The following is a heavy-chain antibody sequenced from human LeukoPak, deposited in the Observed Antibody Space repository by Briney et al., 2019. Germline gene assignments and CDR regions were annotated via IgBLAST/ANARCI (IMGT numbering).Heavy chain of an antibody. CDR2: ISCDGSNK. CDR3: AKQGSSYDGDDDTFDI. Sequence: PGGSLRLSCAASGFTFSSYGMHWVRQAPGKGLEWVAFISCDGSNKYYADSVKGRFTISRDNAKNTLYLQMNSLRAEDTAVYYCAKQGSSYDGDDDTFDIRGQGTMVTVSS. V-gene: IGHV3-30*18. J-gene: IGHJ3*02. CDR1: GFTFSSYG. D-gene: IGHD5-12*01.